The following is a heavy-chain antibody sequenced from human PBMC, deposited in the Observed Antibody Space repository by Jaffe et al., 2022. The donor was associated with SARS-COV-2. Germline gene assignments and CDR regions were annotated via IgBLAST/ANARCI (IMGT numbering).Heavy chain of an antibody. CDR2: IKQDGSEK. CDR3: ARDPSIYGDYGESDY. J-gene: IGHJ4*02. D-gene: IGHD4-17*01. V-gene: IGHV3-7*01. Sequence: EVQLVESGGGLVQPGGSLRLSCAASGFTFSSYWMSWVRQAPGKGLEWVANIKQDGSEKYYVDSVKGRFTISRDNAKNSLYLQMNSLRAEDTAVYYCARDPSIYGDYGESDYWGQGTLVTVSS. CDR1: GFTFSSYW.